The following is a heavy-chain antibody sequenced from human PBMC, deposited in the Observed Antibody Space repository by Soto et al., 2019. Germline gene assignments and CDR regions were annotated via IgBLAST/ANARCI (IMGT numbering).Heavy chain of an antibody. CDR1: GGPISSGGYY. CDR2: IYYSGST. Sequence: QVQLQESGPGLVKPSQTLSLTCTVSGGPISSGGYYWSWIRQHPGKGLEWIGYIYYSGSTYYNPSLKSRVTISVDTSKNQFSLKLSSVTAADTAVYYCARSPWDDYGDQISPFDYWGQGTLVTVSS. CDR3: ARSPWDDYGDQISPFDY. J-gene: IGHJ4*02. D-gene: IGHD4-17*01. V-gene: IGHV4-31*03.